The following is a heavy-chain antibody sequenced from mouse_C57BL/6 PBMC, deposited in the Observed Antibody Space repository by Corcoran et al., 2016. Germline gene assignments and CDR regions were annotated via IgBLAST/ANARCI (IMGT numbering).Heavy chain of an antibody. CDR1: GYAFRSYW. V-gene: IGHV1-80*01. CDR2: IYPGDGDT. J-gene: IGHJ4*01. CDR3: ARGYDGYYVDAMDY. D-gene: IGHD2-3*01. Sequence: QVQLQQYGAELVKHGASVKISCKASGYAFRSYWLTWVKQRPGKGLEWIGQIYPGDGDTNYNGKFKGKATLTADKSSSTAYMQLSSLTSDDSAVYVCARGYDGYYVDAMDYWGQGTSVTVSS.